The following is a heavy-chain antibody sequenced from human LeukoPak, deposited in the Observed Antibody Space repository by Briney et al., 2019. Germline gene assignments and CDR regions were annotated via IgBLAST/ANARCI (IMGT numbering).Heavy chain of an antibody. D-gene: IGHD1-26*01. CDR2: ISGSGGST. V-gene: IGHV3-23*01. CDR1: GFTFSSYA. Sequence: SGGSLRLSCAASGFTFSSYAMSWVRQAPGKGLEWVSAISGSGGSTYYADSVKGRFTISRDNSKNTLYLQMNSLRAEDTAVYYCAKAPNSGSYYFDYWGQGTLVTVSS. CDR3: AKAPNSGSYYFDY. J-gene: IGHJ4*02.